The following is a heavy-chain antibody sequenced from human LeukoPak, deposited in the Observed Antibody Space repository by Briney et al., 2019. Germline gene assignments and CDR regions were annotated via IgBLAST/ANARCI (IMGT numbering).Heavy chain of an antibody. Sequence: GGSLRLSCAASGFTFSSYGMHWVRQAPGKGLEWVVVIWCDGSNKYYADSVKGRFTISRDNSKNTLYLQMNSLRAEDTAVYYCARTYCYDSSGYSDAFDIWGQGTMVTVSS. V-gene: IGHV3-33*01. CDR1: GFTFSSYG. D-gene: IGHD3-22*01. CDR2: IWCDGSNK. J-gene: IGHJ3*02. CDR3: ARTYCYDSSGYSDAFDI.